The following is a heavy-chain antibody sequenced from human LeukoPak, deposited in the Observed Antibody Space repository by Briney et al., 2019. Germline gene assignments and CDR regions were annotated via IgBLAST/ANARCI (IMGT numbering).Heavy chain of an antibody. Sequence: SETLSLTCTVSGGSISSSSYYWGWIRQPPGKAPEWIGSIYYSGSTYYNPSLKSRVTISVDTSKNQFSLKLSSVTAADTAVYYCVSNPASVVVPAAIRRLREYNDYWGQGTLVTVSS. D-gene: IGHD2-2*02. J-gene: IGHJ4*02. CDR3: VSNPASVVVPAAIRRLREYNDY. V-gene: IGHV4-39*01. CDR1: GGSISSSSYY. CDR2: IYYSGST.